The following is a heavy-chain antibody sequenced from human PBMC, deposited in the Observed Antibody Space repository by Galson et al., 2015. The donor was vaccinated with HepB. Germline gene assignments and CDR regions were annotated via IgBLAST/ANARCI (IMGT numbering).Heavy chain of an antibody. CDR1: GFSFMSHS. CDR3: ARNPASYDYYNTDV. Sequence: SLRLSCAASGFSFMSHSMNWVRHSPGKGLEWLAYISPGGQNYYADSARGRFTISRDNVQKSMYLHISSLRVEDTAVYYSARNPASYDYYNTDVWGQGTTVTVS. D-gene: IGHD3-3*01. CDR2: ISPGGQN. V-gene: IGHV3-48*01. J-gene: IGHJ6*02.